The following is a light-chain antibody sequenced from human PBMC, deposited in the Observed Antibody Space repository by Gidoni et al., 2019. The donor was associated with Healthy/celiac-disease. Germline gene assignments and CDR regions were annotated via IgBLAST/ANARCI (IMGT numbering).Light chain of an antibody. Sequence: QSALTQPRSVPGSPGPSVTISCTGTSSDVGGYNYVSWYQQHPAKAPKLMIYDVSKRPSGVPDRFSGSKSGNTASLTISGLQAEDEADYYCCSYAGSYTLVFGGGTKLTVL. J-gene: IGLJ2*01. CDR2: DVS. CDR3: CSYAGSYTLV. V-gene: IGLV2-11*01. CDR1: SSDVGGYNY.